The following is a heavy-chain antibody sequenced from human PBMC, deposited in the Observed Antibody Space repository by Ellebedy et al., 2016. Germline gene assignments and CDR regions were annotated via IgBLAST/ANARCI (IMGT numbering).Heavy chain of an antibody. Sequence: GGSLRLXXAASGFTFSSYIMNWVRQAPGKGLEWVASISSNSSYIYYADSVKGRFTISRDNANDSLYLHMNSLRAEDTAVYYCAREGWNFEAFDFWGQGTMVTVSS. V-gene: IGHV3-21*01. D-gene: IGHD1-7*01. CDR2: ISSNSSYI. CDR1: GFTFSSYI. J-gene: IGHJ3*01. CDR3: AREGWNFEAFDF.